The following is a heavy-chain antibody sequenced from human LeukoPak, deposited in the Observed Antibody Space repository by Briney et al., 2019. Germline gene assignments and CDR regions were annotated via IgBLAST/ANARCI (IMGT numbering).Heavy chain of an antibody. CDR1: GDSISSYY. CDR3: ARGRDGYNYFDH. J-gene: IGHJ4*02. V-gene: IGHV4-59*01. D-gene: IGHD5-24*01. CDR2: IYYSGNT. Sequence: SETLSLTCTASGDSISSYYWSWIRQPPGKGLEWIGYIYYSGNTNHNPSLKSRVTISVDTSKNQFFLKLSSVTAADTAVYYCARGRDGYNYFDHWGQGTLVTVSS.